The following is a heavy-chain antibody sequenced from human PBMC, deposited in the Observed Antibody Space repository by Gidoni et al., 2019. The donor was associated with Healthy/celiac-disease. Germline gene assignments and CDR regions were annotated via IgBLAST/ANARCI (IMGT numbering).Heavy chain of an antibody. D-gene: IGHD2-2*01. Sequence: QLQLQESGPGLVKPSETLPLTCTVSGGSISSSSYYWGWIRQPPGKGLEWIGSIYSSGSTYYHPSLKSRATISVDTSKNQFSLKLSSVTAADTAVYYCARQGGDCSSTSCGFDPWGQGTLVTVSS. CDR3: ARQGGDCSSTSCGFDP. CDR1: GGSISSSSYY. V-gene: IGHV4-39*07. CDR2: IYSSGST. J-gene: IGHJ5*02.